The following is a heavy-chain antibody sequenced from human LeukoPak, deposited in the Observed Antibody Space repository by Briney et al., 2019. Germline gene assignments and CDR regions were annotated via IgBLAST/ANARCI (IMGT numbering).Heavy chain of an antibody. CDR1: GFTFSSYA. CDR3: ATDGGGYTVVSPPFDY. CDR2: ISYDGSNK. J-gene: IGHJ4*02. Sequence: PGGSLRLSCAASGFTFSSYAMHWVRQAPGKGLEWVAVISYDGSNKNYADSVKGRFTISRDNSKNTLYLQMNSLRGEDTAVYYCATDGGGYTVVSPPFDYWAREPWSPSPQ. D-gene: IGHD4-23*01. V-gene: IGHV3-30*04.